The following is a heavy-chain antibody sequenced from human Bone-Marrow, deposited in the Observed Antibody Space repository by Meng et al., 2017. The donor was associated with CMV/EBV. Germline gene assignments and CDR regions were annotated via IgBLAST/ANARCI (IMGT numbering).Heavy chain of an antibody. V-gene: IGHV5-51*01. CDR2: IYPGDSDT. Sequence: KVSCKGSGYSFTSYWSGWVRQMPGKGLEWMGIIYPGDSDTRYSPSFQGQVTISADKSISTAYLQWSSLKASDTAMYYCARQVVPAATPIDWGQGTLVTVSS. CDR1: GYSFTSYW. J-gene: IGHJ4*02. CDR3: ARQVVPAATPID. D-gene: IGHD2-2*01.